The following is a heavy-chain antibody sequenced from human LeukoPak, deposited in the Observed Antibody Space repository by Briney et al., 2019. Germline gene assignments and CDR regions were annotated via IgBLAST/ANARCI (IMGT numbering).Heavy chain of an antibody. V-gene: IGHV6-1*01. CDR2: TYYRSKLYN. CDR3: AGGYSSGWYSYYYGMDV. J-gene: IGHJ6*02. Sequence: SQTLSLTCAISGDSVSSNRAAWHWLRQSPSRGLEWLGRTYYRSKLYNDYAVSVKSRITINPDTSKNQFSLQLNSVTPEDTAVYYCAGGYSSGWYSYYYGMDVWGQGTTVTVSS. CDR1: GDSVSSNRAA. D-gene: IGHD6-19*01.